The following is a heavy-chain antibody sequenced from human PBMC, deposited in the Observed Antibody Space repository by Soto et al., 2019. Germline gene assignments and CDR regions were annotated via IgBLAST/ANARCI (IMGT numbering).Heavy chain of an antibody. V-gene: IGHV4-4*07. Sequence: LSLTCTVSGGSISNYFCNWIRQPAGKGLEWIGRIDNSGSTNYNPSLKSRITMSADTSRNQFSQKLNSVTAADTAVYYCARVGQDFWSGPFDYWGQGALVTVYS. CDR3: ARVGQDFWSGPFDY. CDR1: GGSISNYF. D-gene: IGHD3-3*01. J-gene: IGHJ4*02. CDR2: IDNSGST.